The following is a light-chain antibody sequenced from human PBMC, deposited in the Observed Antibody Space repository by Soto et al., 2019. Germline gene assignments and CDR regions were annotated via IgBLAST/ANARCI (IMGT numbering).Light chain of an antibody. CDR1: QSVSSY. Sequence: EIVFTQSPATRSLSPGERATLSCRASQSVSSYLAWYQQKPGQAPRLLIYDASNGDTGIPARFSGSGSGTEFTLTISSLEPEDFGVDYCQQYGDSTLTSGPGTKVDIK. V-gene: IGKV3-11*01. CDR3: QQYGDSTLT. CDR2: DAS. J-gene: IGKJ3*01.